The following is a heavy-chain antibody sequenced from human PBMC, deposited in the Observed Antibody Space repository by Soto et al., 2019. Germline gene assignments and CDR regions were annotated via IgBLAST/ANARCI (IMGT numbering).Heavy chain of an antibody. J-gene: IGHJ6*02. CDR3: ARDSYYGSGSYLCYYGMDV. D-gene: IGHD3-10*01. Sequence: ASVKVSCKASGYTFTCYYMHWVRQAPGQGLEWMGIINPSGGSTSYAQKFQGRVTMTRDTSTSTVYMELSSLRSEDTAVYYCARDSYYGSGSYLCYYGMDVWGQGTTVTVSS. CDR2: INPSGGST. CDR1: GYTFTCYY. V-gene: IGHV1-46*01.